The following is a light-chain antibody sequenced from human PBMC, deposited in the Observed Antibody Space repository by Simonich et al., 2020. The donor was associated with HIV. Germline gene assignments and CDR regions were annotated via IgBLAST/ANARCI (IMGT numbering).Light chain of an antibody. V-gene: IGLV2-23*01. CDR3: CSYAGSSTLGV. Sequence: QSALTQPASVSGSPGQSITISCTGTSSDVGIYNLVSWYQQHPGKAPKLMIYEGRKRPSGVSNRFSGSKTGNTASLTISGLQAEDEADYYCCSYAGSSTLGVFGGGTKLTVL. CDR2: EGR. J-gene: IGLJ3*02. CDR1: SSDVGIYNL.